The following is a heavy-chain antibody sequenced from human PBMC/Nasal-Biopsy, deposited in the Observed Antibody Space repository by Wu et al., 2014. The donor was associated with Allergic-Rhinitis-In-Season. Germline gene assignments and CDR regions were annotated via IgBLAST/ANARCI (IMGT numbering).Heavy chain of an antibody. CDR1: GGSMRNYY. D-gene: IGHD6-13*01. Sequence: SLSLTCSVSGGSMRNYYYSWIRQPPGKGLEWIGYIYYSGSTNYNPSLKSRVAMSLDTSDNQFSLKLTSVTAADTAVYYCARDAIGYSNSHIDAFDIWGQGTMVTVSS. J-gene: IGHJ3*02. CDR2: IYYSGST. V-gene: IGHV4-59*12. CDR3: ARDAIGYSNSHIDAFDI.